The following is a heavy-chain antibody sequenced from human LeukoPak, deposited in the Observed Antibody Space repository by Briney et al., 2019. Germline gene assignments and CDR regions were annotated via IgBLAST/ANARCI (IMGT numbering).Heavy chain of an antibody. Sequence: GGSLRLSCAASGFTFSSYSMNWVRQAPGKGLEWVSYISSSSSTIYYADSVKGRFTISRDNAKNSLYLQMNSLRAEDTAVYYCARAHAYYYYMDVWGKGTTSPSP. CDR2: ISSSSSTI. V-gene: IGHV3-48*01. CDR3: ARAHAYYYYMDV. CDR1: GFTFSSYS. J-gene: IGHJ6*03.